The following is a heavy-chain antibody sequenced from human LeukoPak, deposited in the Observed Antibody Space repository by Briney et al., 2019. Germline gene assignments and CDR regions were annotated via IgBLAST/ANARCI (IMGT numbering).Heavy chain of an antibody. CDR1: GYTFTGYY. CDR3: ARTKNLYPGWFDP. Sequence: ASVKVSCKASGYTFTGYYIHWVRQAPGQGVEWRGWITPHNGGTNYAQKFQGGVTMTRDTSISTAYMESSRLRSDDTAVYYCARTKNLYPGWFDPWGQGTLVTVSS. D-gene: IGHD1-14*01. J-gene: IGHJ5*02. CDR2: ITPHNGGT. V-gene: IGHV1-2*02.